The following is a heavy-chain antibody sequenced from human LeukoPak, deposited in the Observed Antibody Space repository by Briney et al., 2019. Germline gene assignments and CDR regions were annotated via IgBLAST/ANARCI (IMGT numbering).Heavy chain of an antibody. V-gene: IGHV1-69*05. CDR3: ARDYYYDSSGYAS. J-gene: IGHJ4*02. Sequence: SVKVSCKASGGTFSSYAMSWVRQAPGQGLEWMGRIIPIFGTANYAQKFQGRVTITTDESTSTAYMELSSLRSEDTAVYYCARDYYYDSSGYASWGQGTLVTVSS. CDR1: GGTFSSYA. D-gene: IGHD3-22*01. CDR2: IIPIFGTA.